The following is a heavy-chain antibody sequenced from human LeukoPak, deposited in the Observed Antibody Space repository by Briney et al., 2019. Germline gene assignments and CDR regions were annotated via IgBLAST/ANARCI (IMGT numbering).Heavy chain of an antibody. CDR1: GFTFRDYA. V-gene: IGHV3-23*01. CDR2: FTAGGNTT. D-gene: IGHD5-18*01. J-gene: IGHJ4*02. CDR3: AKVLSKIYIYGPFDY. Sequence: GGSLRLSCEASGFTFRDYAMAWVRQAPGKGPEWVSTFTAGGNTTFYADSVKGRFIITRDNSKNTLYLQMNSLRAEDTAVYYCAKVLSKIYIYGPFDYWGQGSLVTVSS.